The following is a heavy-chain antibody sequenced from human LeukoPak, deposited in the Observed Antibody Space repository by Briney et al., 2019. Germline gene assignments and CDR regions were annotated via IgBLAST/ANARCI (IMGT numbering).Heavy chain of an antibody. D-gene: IGHD1-14*01. CDR3: ARLLPGRVDY. CDR1: GFTISSYW. J-gene: IGHJ4*02. Sequence: GGSLRLSCAASGFTISSYWMSWVRQAPGKGLEWVANIKEDGSEKYYVDSVKGRFTISRDNAKNSLYLQMNSLRAEDTAVYYCARLLPGRVDYWGQGTLVTVSS. V-gene: IGHV3-7*01. CDR2: IKEDGSEK.